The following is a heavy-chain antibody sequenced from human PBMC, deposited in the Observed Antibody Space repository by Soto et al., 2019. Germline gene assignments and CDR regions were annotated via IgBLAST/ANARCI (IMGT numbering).Heavy chain of an antibody. CDR1: GGTFSSYA. CDR3: ARDPPPLAYCGGDCPDAFDI. CDR2: IIPIFGTA. V-gene: IGHV1-69*13. D-gene: IGHD2-21*02. Sequence: SVKVSCKASGGTFSSYAISWVRQAPGQGLEWMGGIIPIFGTANYAQKFQGRVTITADESTSTAYMELSSLRSEDTAVYYCARDPPPLAYCGGDCPDAFDIWCQGTMVTLSS. J-gene: IGHJ3*02.